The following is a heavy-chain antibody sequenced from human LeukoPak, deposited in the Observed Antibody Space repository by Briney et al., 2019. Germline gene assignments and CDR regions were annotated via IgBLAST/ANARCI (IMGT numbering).Heavy chain of an antibody. CDR2: IYYTGST. J-gene: IGHJ5*02. V-gene: IGHV4-61*01. CDR1: GGPVSSGTYY. CDR3: ARGKVQLERGNNWFDP. Sequence: PSETLSLTCTVSGGPVSSGTYYWSWIRQPPGKGLEWIGYIYYTGSTNYNPSLKSRLTISVDTSKNQFSLKLSSVTAADTAVYYCARGKVQLERGNNWFDPWGQGTLVTVSS. D-gene: IGHD1-1*01.